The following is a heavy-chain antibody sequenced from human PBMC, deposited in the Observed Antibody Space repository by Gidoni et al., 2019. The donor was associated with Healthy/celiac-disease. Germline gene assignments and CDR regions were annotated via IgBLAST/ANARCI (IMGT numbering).Heavy chain of an antibody. D-gene: IGHD6-6*01. CDR1: GFSLSPSGMC. Sequence: QVTLRESGPALVKPTQTLTLTCTFSGFSLSPSGMCVSWIRQPPGNALEWLALIDWDDDKYYSTSLKTRLAISKDTSKNQVVLTMTNMDPVDTATYYCARIQEGSSSSYFDYWGQGTLVTVSS. J-gene: IGHJ4*02. CDR3: ARIQEGSSSSYFDY. V-gene: IGHV2-70*01. CDR2: IDWDDDK.